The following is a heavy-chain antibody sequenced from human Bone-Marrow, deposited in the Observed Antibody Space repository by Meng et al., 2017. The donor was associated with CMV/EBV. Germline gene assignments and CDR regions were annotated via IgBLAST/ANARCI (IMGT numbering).Heavy chain of an antibody. CDR3: AKDSGLVVANLPYYYYGMDV. CDR1: GFTFSSYG. D-gene: IGHD2-15*01. CDR2: IRYDGSNK. V-gene: IGHV3-30*02. Sequence: GGSLRLSCAASGFTFSSYGMHWVRQAPGKGLEWVAFIRYDGSNKYYADSVKGRFTISRDNSKNTLYLQMNSLRAEDTAVYYCAKDSGLVVANLPYYYYGMDVWGQGTTVTGSS. J-gene: IGHJ6*01.